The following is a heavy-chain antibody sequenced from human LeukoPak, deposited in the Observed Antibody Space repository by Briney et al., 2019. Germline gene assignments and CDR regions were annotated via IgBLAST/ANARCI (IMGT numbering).Heavy chain of an antibody. V-gene: IGHV4-4*07. J-gene: IGHJ5*02. CDR2: IYTSGST. CDR3: ATSYCSSTSCQSWFDP. CDR1: GGSISSYY. D-gene: IGHD2-2*01. Sequence: PSETLSLTCTVSGGSISSYYWSWIRQPAGKGLEWIGRIYTSGSTNYNPSLKGRVTMSADTSKNQLSLKLSSVTAADTAVYYCATSYCSSTSCQSWFDPWGQGTLVTVSS.